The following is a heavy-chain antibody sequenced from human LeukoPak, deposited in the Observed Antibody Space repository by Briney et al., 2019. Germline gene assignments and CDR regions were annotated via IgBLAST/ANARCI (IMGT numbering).Heavy chain of an antibody. V-gene: IGHV3-30-3*01. CDR2: ISYDGSNK. J-gene: IGHJ4*02. D-gene: IGHD2-15*01. CDR1: GFTFSSYA. CDR3: ARVKAVVVVAAAY. Sequence: PGGSLRLSCAASGFTFSSYAVHWVRQAPGKGLEWVAVISYDGSNKYYADSVKGRFTISRDNSKNTLYLQMNSLRAEDTAVYYCARVKAVVVVAAAYWGQGTLVTVSS.